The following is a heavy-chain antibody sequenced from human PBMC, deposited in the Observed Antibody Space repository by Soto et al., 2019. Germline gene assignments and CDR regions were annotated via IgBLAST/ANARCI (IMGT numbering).Heavy chain of an antibody. CDR2: ISGSGGST. J-gene: IGHJ3*02. CDR1: GFTFSSYA. D-gene: IGHD3-22*01. CDR3: AKAAKVAYYYDSSGYYYIADAFDI. Sequence: ETLSLSCAASGFTFSSYAMSWVRQAPGKGLEWVSAISGSGGSTYYADSVKGRFTISRDNSKNTLYLQMNSLRAEDTAVYYCAKAAKVAYYYDSSGYYYIADAFDIWGQGTMVTVSS. V-gene: IGHV3-23*01.